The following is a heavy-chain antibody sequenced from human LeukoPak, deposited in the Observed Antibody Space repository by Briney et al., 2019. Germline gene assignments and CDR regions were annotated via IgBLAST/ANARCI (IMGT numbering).Heavy chain of an antibody. V-gene: IGHV3-20*04. D-gene: IGHD2-15*01. Sequence: GGSLRLSCAASGFTFDDYGMSWVRQAPGKGLEWVSGINWNGGSTGYADSVKGRFTISRDNAKNSLYLQMNSLRAEDTALYYCARSSRGGGSEGWFDPWGQGTLVTVSS. J-gene: IGHJ5*02. CDR1: GFTFDDYG. CDR3: ARSSRGGGSEGWFDP. CDR2: INWNGGST.